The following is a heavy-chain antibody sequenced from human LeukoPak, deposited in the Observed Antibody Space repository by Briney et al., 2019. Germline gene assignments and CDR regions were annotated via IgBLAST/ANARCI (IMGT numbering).Heavy chain of an antibody. J-gene: IGHJ6*02. D-gene: IGHD4-17*01. CDR1: GYTFTSYY. V-gene: IGHV1-46*01. Sequence: ASVKVSCKASGYTFTSYYMHWVRQAPGQGLEWMGIINPSGAGTSYAQKFQGRVTMTRDTSTSTVSMELSSLRSEDTAVYYCARDDYGDHYYYGMDVWGQGTTVTVSS. CDR2: INPSGAGT. CDR3: ARDDYGDHYYYGMDV.